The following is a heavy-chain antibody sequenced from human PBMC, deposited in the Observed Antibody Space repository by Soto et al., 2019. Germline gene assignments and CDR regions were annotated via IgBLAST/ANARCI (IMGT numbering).Heavy chain of an antibody. CDR1: RFSFNTYG. Sequence: GGSLRLSCTTSRFSFNTYGMTWVLRAPWKGLEWVSTLSASGSGSYYAESVKGRFTVSRDNSKNTMYLQMNSLRDEDTAVYYCAKNSYGDSWNFGLDVWGQGTTVTVSS. D-gene: IGHD4-17*01. V-gene: IGHV3-23*01. CDR2: LSASGSGS. J-gene: IGHJ6*02. CDR3: AKNSYGDSWNFGLDV.